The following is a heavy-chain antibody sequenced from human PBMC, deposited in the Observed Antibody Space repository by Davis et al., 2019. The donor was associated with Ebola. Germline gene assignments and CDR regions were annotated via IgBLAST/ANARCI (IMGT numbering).Heavy chain of an antibody. J-gene: IGHJ4*02. CDR2: YYYTGST. V-gene: IGHV4-61*08. D-gene: IGHD6-19*01. CDR1: GAFVSSGGYS. Sequence: MPSETLSLTCAVSGAFVSSGGYSWIWIRQPPGKGLEWIGYYYYTGSTNYNPSLKSRVTMSIDKSKNQFSLRLTSVTAADTAVYYCAGAGYSSGWNFGYWGQGALVVVSS. CDR3: AGAGYSSGWNFGY.